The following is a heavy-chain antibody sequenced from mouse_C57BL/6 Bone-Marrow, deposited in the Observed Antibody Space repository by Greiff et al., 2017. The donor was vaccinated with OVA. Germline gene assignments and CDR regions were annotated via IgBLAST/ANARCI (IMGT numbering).Heavy chain of an antibody. CDR3: ARDQRSTTVVATELGGGYFDY. V-gene: IGHV5-4*01. CDR2: ISDGGSYT. J-gene: IGHJ2*01. CDR1: GFTFSSYA. Sequence: EVKLVESGGGLVKPGGSLKLSCAASGFTFSSYAMSWVRQTPEKRLEWVATISDGGSYTYYPDNVKGRFTISRDNAKNTLYLHMSHLKSEDTAMYYCARDQRSTTVVATELGGGYFDYWGQGTTLTVSS. D-gene: IGHD1-1*01.